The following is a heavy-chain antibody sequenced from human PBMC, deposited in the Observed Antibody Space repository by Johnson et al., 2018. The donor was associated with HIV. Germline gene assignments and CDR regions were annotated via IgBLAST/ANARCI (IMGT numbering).Heavy chain of an antibody. V-gene: IGHV3-20*04. CDR1: AFTFDDYG. CDR3: ARNYGSGTYFCNEAFDM. J-gene: IGHJ3*02. Sequence: VHLVESGGGVVRPGGSLTLSCEASAFTFDDYGMSWVRQGPGKGPERVSGINWNGESTGYAESVKGRFTIFRDNAKNSTYLEMNSLRVEDTALYYCARNYGSGTYFCNEAFDMWGQGTRVIVSS. D-gene: IGHD3-10*01. CDR2: INWNGEST.